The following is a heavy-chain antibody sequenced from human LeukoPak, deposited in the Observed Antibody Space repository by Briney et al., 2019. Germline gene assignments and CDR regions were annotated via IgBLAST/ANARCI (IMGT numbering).Heavy chain of an antibody. CDR1: GFTFNHAW. CDR3: TSPFQSGGF. Sequence: GGSLRLSCAASGFTFNHAWMSWIRQAPGKGLEWVGRTKSKSDGGTIDYSAPVKGRFTISRDDSKNTLYLQMNSLKIEDTAMYYCTSPFQSGGFWGQGTLVTVSS. D-gene: IGHD3-16*01. J-gene: IGHJ4*02. CDR2: TKSKSDGGTI. V-gene: IGHV3-15*01.